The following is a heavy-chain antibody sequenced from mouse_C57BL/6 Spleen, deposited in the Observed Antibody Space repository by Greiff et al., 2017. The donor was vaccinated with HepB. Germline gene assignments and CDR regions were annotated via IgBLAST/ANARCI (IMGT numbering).Heavy chain of an antibody. V-gene: IGHV5-16*01. Sequence: EVQLVESEGGLVQPGSSMKLSCTASGFTFSDYYMAWVRQVPEKGLEWVANINYDGSSTYYLDSLKSRFIISRDNAKNILYLQMSSLKSEDTATYYCARGGITTKIYWYFDVWGTGTTVTVSS. CDR1: GFTFSDYY. D-gene: IGHD2-4*01. CDR3: ARGGITTKIYWYFDV. J-gene: IGHJ1*03. CDR2: INYDGSST.